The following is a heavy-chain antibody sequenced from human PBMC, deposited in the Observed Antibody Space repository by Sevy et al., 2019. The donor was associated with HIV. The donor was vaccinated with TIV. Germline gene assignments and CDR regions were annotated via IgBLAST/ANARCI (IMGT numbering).Heavy chain of an antibody. D-gene: IGHD3-22*01. CDR1: GGTFSSYA. J-gene: IGHJ3*02. CDR2: VIPIFGTA. CDR3: VRVITMIVVGAFDI. Sequence: ASVKVSCKASGGTFSSYAISWVRQAPGQGLEWMGGVIPIFGTANYEQKFQGRVTITADESTSTAYMELSSLRSEDTAVYYCVRVITMIVVGAFDIWGQGTMVTVSS. V-gene: IGHV1-69*13.